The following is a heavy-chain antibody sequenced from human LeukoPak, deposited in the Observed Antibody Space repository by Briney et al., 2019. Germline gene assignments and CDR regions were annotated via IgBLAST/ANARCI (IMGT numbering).Heavy chain of an antibody. CDR1: GGSISSYY. J-gene: IGHJ4*02. D-gene: IGHD3-10*01. CDR3: ARVVDYGSGSYYEYYFDY. V-gene: IGHV4-4*07. Sequence: SETLSLTCTVSGGSISSYYWSWIRQPAGRGLEWIGRIYTSGSTNYNPSLKSRVTMSVDTSKNQFSLKLSSVTAADTAVYYCARVVDYGSGSYYEYYFDYWDQGTLVTVSS. CDR2: IYTSGST.